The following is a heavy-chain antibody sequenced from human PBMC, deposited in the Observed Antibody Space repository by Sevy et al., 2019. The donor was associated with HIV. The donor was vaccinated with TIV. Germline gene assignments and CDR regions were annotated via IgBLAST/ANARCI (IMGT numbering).Heavy chain of an antibody. Sequence: SETLSLTCTVSGGYMTSLYWNWIRQPPGKGLEWIANIYYNGHINYNPSLKSRVTLSLDTSKNQFSLRLDSVTAADTAMYYCAGENAWGRGYSWGQGTLVTVSS. CDR1: GGYMTSLY. D-gene: IGHD6-25*01. V-gene: IGHV4-59*08. J-gene: IGHJ1*01. CDR3: AGENAWGRGYS. CDR2: IYYNGHI.